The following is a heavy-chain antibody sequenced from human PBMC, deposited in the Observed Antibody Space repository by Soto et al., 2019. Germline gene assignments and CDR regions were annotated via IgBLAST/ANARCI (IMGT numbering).Heavy chain of an antibody. Sequence: SETLSLTCTVSGGSISSYYWSWIRQPPGKGLEWIGYIYYSGSTNYDPSLKSRVTISVDTSKNQFSLKLSSVTAADTAVYYCARDLAGYYDSSGYLYYYYGMDVWGQGTTVTVSS. V-gene: IGHV4-59*01. CDR1: GGSISSYY. D-gene: IGHD3-22*01. CDR2: IYYSGST. CDR3: ARDLAGYYDSSGYLYYYYGMDV. J-gene: IGHJ6*02.